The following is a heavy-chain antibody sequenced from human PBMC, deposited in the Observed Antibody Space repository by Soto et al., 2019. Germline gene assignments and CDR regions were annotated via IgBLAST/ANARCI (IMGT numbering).Heavy chain of an antibody. CDR1: GFTFSSNG. V-gene: IGHV3-33*01. D-gene: IGHD3-16*01. Sequence: GGSLRLSCAASGFTFSSNGMHWVRQAPGKGLEWVAVIWYDGSNKYYADSVEGRFTISRDNSKNTLYLQMNTLRAEDTAVYYCARWGNNKKLDYWGQGTLVTVSS. CDR2: IWYDGSNK. J-gene: IGHJ4*02. CDR3: ARWGNNKKLDY.